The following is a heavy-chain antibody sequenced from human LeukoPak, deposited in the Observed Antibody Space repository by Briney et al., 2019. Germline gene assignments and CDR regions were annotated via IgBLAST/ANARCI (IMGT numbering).Heavy chain of an antibody. CDR3: ARAPIVVVPAAGYYYYYMDV. CDR2: IYHSGST. V-gene: IGHV4-59*12. D-gene: IGHD2-2*01. CDR1: GGSISSYY. J-gene: IGHJ6*03. Sequence: PSETLSLTCTVSGGSISSYYWSWIRQPPGKGLEWIGYIYHSGSTYYNPSLKSRVTISVDRSKNQFSLKLSSVTAADTAVYYCARAPIVVVPAAGYYYYYMDVWGKGTTVTVSS.